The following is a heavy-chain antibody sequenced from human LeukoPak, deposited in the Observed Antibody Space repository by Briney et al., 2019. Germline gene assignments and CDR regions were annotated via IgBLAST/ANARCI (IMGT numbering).Heavy chain of an antibody. CDR3: AKDPGYFGG. D-gene: IGHD3-16*01. CDR1: GFTFRSFE. J-gene: IGHJ4*02. CDR2: ISSSGSTI. Sequence: GGSLRLSCAASGFTFRSFEMNWVRQAPGKGLEWVSSISSSGSTIYYADSVKGRFTISRDNVKSSLYLQMNSLRAEDTALYYCAKDPGYFGGWGQGTLVTVSS. V-gene: IGHV3-48*03.